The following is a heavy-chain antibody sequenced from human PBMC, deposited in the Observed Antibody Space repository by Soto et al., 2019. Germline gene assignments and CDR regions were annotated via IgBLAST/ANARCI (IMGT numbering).Heavy chain of an antibody. CDR1: GFAFSTHA. J-gene: IGHJ5*02. V-gene: IGHV3-48*03. CDR3: ARVDPPAKS. CDR2: ISSSGSTI. D-gene: IGHD2-2*01. Sequence: PGGSLRLSCAASGFAFSTHAMNWVRQAPGKGLAWVSYISSSGSTIYYADSVKGRFTISRDNAKNSLYLQMNSLRAEDTAVYYCARVDPPAKSWGQGTLVTVSS.